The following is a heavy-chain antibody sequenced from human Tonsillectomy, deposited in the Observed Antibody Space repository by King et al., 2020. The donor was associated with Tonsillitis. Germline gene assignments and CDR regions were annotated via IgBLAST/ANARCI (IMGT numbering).Heavy chain of an antibody. CDR3: ARHKRWLAFDI. D-gene: IGHD3-10*01. Sequence: VQLQESGPGLVKPSETLSLTCTVSVGSISSYYWSWIRQPPGKGLEWIGYIYYSGSTNYNPSLKSRVTISVDTSKNQFSLKLSSVTAADTAVYYCARHKRWLAFDIWGQGTMVTVSS. CDR2: IYYSGST. V-gene: IGHV4-59*08. CDR1: VGSISSYY. J-gene: IGHJ3*02.